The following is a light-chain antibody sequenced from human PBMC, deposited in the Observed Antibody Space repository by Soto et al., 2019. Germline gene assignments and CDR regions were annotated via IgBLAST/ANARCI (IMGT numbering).Light chain of an antibody. J-gene: IGKJ4*01. CDR1: QSVGSN. Sequence: EIVMTQSPATLSVSPGERATLSCRASQSVGSNLAWYQQKPGQAPRLLIYGASTRATGIPARFSGSGSGADFTLTISSLEPEDFALYYCQQHINWPLTFGGGTKVDIK. CDR3: QQHINWPLT. CDR2: GAS. V-gene: IGKV3-15*01.